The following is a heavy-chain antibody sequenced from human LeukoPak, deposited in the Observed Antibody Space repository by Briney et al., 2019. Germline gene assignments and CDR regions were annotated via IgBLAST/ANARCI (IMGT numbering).Heavy chain of an antibody. CDR1: GYTFTGYY. J-gene: IGHJ4*02. D-gene: IGHD2-8*01. CDR3: ARGWSSDFDY. Sequence: ASVKVSCKTSGYTFTGYYIHWVRQAPGQGLQWMGWLNTKNGDTTHAQKLQGRVTMTRDTSISTAYMELSSLKSDDTAIYYCARGWSSDFDYWGQGTLVTVSS. V-gene: IGHV1-2*02. CDR2: LNTKNGDT.